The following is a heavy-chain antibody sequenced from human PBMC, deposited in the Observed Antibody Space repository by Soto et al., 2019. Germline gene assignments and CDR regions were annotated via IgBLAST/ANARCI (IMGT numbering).Heavy chain of an antibody. CDR2: IYSGGST. D-gene: IGHD4-17*01. V-gene: IGHV3-66*01. J-gene: IGHJ3*02. CDR1: GFTVSSNY. CDR3: ARDPSRTHDYGDYADAFDI. Sequence: PGGSLRLSCAASGFTVSSNYMSWVRQAPGKGLEWVSVIYSGGSTYYADSVKGRFTISRDNSKNTLYLQMNSLRAEDTAVYYCARDPSRTHDYGDYADAFDIWGQGTMVTVSS.